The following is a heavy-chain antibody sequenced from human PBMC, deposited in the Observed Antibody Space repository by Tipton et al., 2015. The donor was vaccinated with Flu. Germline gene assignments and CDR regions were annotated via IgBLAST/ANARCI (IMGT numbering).Heavy chain of an antibody. CDR1: GLTVSSNY. J-gene: IGHJ5*02. CDR3: ARRDYSNYVSQPKNWFDL. Sequence: LRLSCEASGLTVSSNYMSWVRQAPGKGLEWIGNVFHSGSKYYNPSLRSRVTISVDTSKNQFSLKMSSVTAADTAVYFCARRDYSNYVSQPKNWFDLWGQGILVTVSA. V-gene: IGHV4-59*08. D-gene: IGHD4-11*01. CDR2: VFHSGSK.